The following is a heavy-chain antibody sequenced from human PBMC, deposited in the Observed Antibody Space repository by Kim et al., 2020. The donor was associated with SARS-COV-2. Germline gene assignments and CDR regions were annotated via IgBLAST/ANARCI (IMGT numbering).Heavy chain of an antibody. V-gene: IGHV3-30*18. CDR3: AKDGGYGYGYDY. Sequence: GGSLRLSCAASGFTFSSYGMHWVRQAPGKGLEWVAVISYDGSNKYYADSVKGRFTISRDNSKNTLYLQMNSLRAEDTAVYYCAKDGGYGYGYDYWGQGTLVTVSS. CDR2: ISYDGSNK. CDR1: GFTFSSYG. J-gene: IGHJ4*02. D-gene: IGHD5-18*01.